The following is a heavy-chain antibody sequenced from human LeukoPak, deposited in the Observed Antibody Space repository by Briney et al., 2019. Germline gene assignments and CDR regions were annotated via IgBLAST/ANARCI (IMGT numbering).Heavy chain of an antibody. D-gene: IGHD5-24*01. J-gene: IGHJ4*02. CDR2: IYYSGST. CDR1: GGSISSSSYY. V-gene: IGHV4-39*01. CDR3: AKSDHGYNRAMTLNFDY. Sequence: NPSETLSLTCSVSGGSISSSSYYWGWIRQPPGKGLEWIGNIYYSGSTYYNPSLKSRVTISVDTSKNQFSLKLSSVTAADTAVYYCAKSDHGYNRAMTLNFDYWGQGTLVTVSS.